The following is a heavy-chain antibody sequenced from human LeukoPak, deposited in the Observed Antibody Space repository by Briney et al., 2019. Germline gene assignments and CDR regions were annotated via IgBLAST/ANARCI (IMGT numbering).Heavy chain of an antibody. CDR3: ARGETEYYDFWSGYPFDY. CDR2: IIPIFGTA. J-gene: IGHJ4*02. Sequence: SVKVSCKASGGSFSSYAISWVRQAPGQGLEWMGGIIPIFGTANYAQKFQGRVTITADESTSTAYMELSSLRSEDTAVYYCARGETEYYDFWSGYPFDYWGQGTLVTVSS. CDR1: GGSFSSYA. D-gene: IGHD3-3*01. V-gene: IGHV1-69*13.